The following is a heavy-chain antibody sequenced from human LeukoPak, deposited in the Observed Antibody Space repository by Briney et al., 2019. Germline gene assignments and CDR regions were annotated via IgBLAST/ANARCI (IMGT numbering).Heavy chain of an antibody. CDR1: GGSISSGSYY. V-gene: IGHV4-61*02. D-gene: IGHD2-15*01. Sequence: SQTLSLTCTVSGGSISSGSYYWIWIRQPAGKGLERIGRIYTSGSTNYNPSLKSRVTISVDTSKNQFSLKLSSVTAADTAVYYCAREGRYCSGGSCPIDYWGQGTLVTVSS. J-gene: IGHJ4*02. CDR2: IYTSGST. CDR3: AREGRYCSGGSCPIDY.